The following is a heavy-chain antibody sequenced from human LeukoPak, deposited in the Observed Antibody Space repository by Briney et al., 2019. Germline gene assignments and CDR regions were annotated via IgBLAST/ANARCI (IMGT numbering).Heavy chain of an antibody. CDR3: ARMPYCGFEY. CDR2: IYHSGTT. J-gene: IGHJ4*02. Sequence: SETLSLTCAVSGYSISSGYQWGWIRQPPGKGLEWIGSIYHSGTTYYSPSLKSRVTMSVDTSKNQFSVKLSSVTAADTAVYYCARMPYCGFEYWGQGALVTVSS. CDR1: GYSISSGYQ. V-gene: IGHV4-38-2*01. D-gene: IGHD3-10*01.